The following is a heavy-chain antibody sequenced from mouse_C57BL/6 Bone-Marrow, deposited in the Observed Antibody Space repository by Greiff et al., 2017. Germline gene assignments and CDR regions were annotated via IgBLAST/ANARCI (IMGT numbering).Heavy chain of an antibody. J-gene: IGHJ2*01. V-gene: IGHV8-8*01. Sequence: QVTLKVSGPGILQPSQTLSLTCSFSGFSLSTFGMGVGWIRQPSGKGLEWLAHIWWDDDKYYNPALKSRLTISKDTSKNQVFLKIANVDTADTATYYCARIENYYYGSSYVGYYFDYWGQGTTLTVSS. CDR3: ARIENYYYGSSYVGYYFDY. CDR2: IWWDDDK. CDR1: GFSLSTFGMG. D-gene: IGHD1-1*01.